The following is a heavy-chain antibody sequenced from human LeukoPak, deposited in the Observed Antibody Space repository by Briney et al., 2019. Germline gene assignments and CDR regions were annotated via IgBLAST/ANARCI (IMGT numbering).Heavy chain of an antibody. J-gene: IGHJ4*02. D-gene: IGHD4-17*01. CDR1: GFTFGKYW. V-gene: IGHV3-7*03. Sequence: PGGSLRLSCVASGFTFGKYWMSWVRQAPGKGLEWVANIKLDGSEKNYVDSVKGRFTISRDNTKNSLYLQMNSLRAKDTAVYYCAEYGDYSYFDYWGQGTLVTVSS. CDR3: AEYGDYSYFDY. CDR2: IKLDGSEK.